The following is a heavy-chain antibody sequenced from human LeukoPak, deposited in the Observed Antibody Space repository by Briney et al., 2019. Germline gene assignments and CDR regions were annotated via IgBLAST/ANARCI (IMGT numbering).Heavy chain of an antibody. D-gene: IGHD2-2*01. CDR3: AKERDIVVVPAAIDY. CDR2: ISSSGSTI. J-gene: IGHJ4*02. CDR1: GFTFSDYY. Sequence: GGSLRLSCAASGFTFSDYYMSWIRQAPGKGLEWVSYISSSGSTIYYADSVKGRFTISRDNAKNSLYLQMNSLRAEDTAVYYCAKERDIVVVPAAIDYWGQGTLVTVSS. V-gene: IGHV3-11*01.